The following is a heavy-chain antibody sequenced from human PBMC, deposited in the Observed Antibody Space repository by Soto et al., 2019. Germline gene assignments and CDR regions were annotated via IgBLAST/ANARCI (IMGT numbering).Heavy chain of an antibody. CDR3: ARYRADYYYYGMDV. Sequence: PSETLSLTCTVSGGSVSSGSYYWSWIRQPPGKGLEWIGYIYYSGSTNYNPSLKSRVTILVDTSKNQFSLKLSSVTAADTAVYYCARYRADYYYYGMDVWGQGTTVTVSS. CDR1: GGSVSSGSYY. V-gene: IGHV4-61*01. CDR2: IYYSGST. D-gene: IGHD3-10*01. J-gene: IGHJ6*02.